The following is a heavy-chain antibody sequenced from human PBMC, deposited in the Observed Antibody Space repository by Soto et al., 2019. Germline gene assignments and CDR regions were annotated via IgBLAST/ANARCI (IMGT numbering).Heavy chain of an antibody. CDR2: IYYSGST. V-gene: IGHV4-30-4*01. CDR1: GGSISSGDYY. CDR3: ARDPTSWYSGSYYARKGVDP. D-gene: IGHD1-26*01. Sequence: PSETLSLTCTVSGGSISSGDYYWSWIRQPPGKGLEWIGYIYYSGSTYYNPSLKSRVTISVDTSKNQFSLKLSSVTAADTAVYYCARDPTSWYSGSYYARKGVDPWGQGTLVTVSS. J-gene: IGHJ5*02.